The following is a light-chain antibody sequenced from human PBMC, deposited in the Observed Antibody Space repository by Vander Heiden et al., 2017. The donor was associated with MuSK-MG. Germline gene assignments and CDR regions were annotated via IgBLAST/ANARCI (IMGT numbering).Light chain of an antibody. CDR1: SLRSYY. Sequence: SSELTQDPAVSVAWGQTVRITCQGDSLRSYYASWYQQKPGQAPVLVIYGKNNRPSGIPDRFSGSSSGNTASLTITGAQAEDEADYYCNSRDSSGIFVVFGGGTKLTVL. V-gene: IGLV3-19*01. CDR2: GKN. J-gene: IGLJ2*01. CDR3: NSRDSSGIFVV.